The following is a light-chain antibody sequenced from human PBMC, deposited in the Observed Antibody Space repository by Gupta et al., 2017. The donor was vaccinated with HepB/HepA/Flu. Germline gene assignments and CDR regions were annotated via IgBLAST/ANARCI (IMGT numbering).Light chain of an antibody. CDR2: FDG. CDR1: NIGSKS. J-gene: IGLJ2*01. V-gene: IGLV3-21*04. Sequence: SYVLTLPPALSEAPGETARITCGGNNIGSKSVHWYQQKPGQAPVLVIQFDGDRPSGIPERFSGSNYGNTATLSFSGVEAGDEADYYCQVWDTGSDHVVFGGGTKLTVL. CDR3: QVWDTGSDHVV.